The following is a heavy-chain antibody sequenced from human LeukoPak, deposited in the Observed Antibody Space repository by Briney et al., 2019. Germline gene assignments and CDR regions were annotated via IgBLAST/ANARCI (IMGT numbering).Heavy chain of an antibody. CDR1: GGSISSHYY. Sequence: KSSERLSLTCTVSGGSISSHYYWIWIRQPPGKGLEWIGSIYYTGSTYYNPSLKSRVTISVDTSKNQFSLKLSSLTAAETAVYYCARQYGSGSAYTPVVDLWGQGTLVTVSS. V-gene: IGHV4-39*01. J-gene: IGHJ4*02. CDR2: IYYTGST. D-gene: IGHD3-10*01. CDR3: ARQYGSGSAYTPVVDL.